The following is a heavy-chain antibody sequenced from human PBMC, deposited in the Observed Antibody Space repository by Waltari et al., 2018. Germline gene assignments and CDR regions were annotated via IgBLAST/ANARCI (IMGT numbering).Heavy chain of an antibody. CDR2: IYYSGGT. V-gene: IGHV4-39*01. CDR3: ARHDGSPDYYDSSGCIDY. CDR1: GGSISSSSYY. Sequence: QLQLQESGPGLVKPSETLSLTCTVSGGSISSSSYYWGWIRQPPGKGLEWIGSIYYSGGTYYNPSLKSRVTVSVDTSKNQFSLKLSSVTAADTTVYYCARHDGSPDYYDSSGCIDYWGQGTLVTVSS. D-gene: IGHD3-22*01. J-gene: IGHJ4*02.